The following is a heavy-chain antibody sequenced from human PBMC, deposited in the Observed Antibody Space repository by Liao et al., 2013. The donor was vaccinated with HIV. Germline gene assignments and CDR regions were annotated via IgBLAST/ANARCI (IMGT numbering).Heavy chain of an antibody. J-gene: IGHJ4*02. Sequence: QVQLQESGPGLVKPSQTLSLTCTVSGGSINSGTYYWSWIRQPAGKGLEWIGRIYTNGSTNYNPSLKSRVTISVDTSKNQFSLKLSSVTAPDTAVYYCATGPAPFDYWGQGTLVTVSS. V-gene: IGHV4-61*02. CDR1: GGSINSGTYY. CDR2: IYTNGST. D-gene: IGHD2-2*01. CDR3: ATGPAPFDY.